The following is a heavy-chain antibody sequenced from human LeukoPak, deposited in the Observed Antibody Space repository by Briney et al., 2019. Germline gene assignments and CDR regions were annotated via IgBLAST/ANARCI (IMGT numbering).Heavy chain of an antibody. J-gene: IGHJ5*02. CDR2: IYTSGST. Sequence: SETLSLTCTVSGGPISSGSYYWSWIRQPAGKGLEWIGRIYTSGSTNYNPSLKSRVTISVDTSKNQFSLKLSSVTAADTAVYYCARDVGRYCSGGSCYPNWFDPWGQGTLVTVSS. CDR3: ARDVGRYCSGGSCYPNWFDP. V-gene: IGHV4-61*02. D-gene: IGHD2-15*01. CDR1: GGPISSGSYY.